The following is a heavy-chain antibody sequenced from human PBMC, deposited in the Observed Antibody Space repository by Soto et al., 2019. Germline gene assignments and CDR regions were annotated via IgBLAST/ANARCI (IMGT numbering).Heavy chain of an antibody. Sequence: ASVKVSCKASGYTFTGYYMHWVRQAPGHGLEWMGWINPNSGGTNYAQKFQGRVTMTRDTYISTAYMELSRLRSDDTAVYYCARECFDWGRDAFDIWGQGTMVTVSS. V-gene: IGHV1-2*02. CDR2: INPNSGGT. D-gene: IGHD3-9*01. CDR3: ARECFDWGRDAFDI. J-gene: IGHJ3*02. CDR1: GYTFTGYY.